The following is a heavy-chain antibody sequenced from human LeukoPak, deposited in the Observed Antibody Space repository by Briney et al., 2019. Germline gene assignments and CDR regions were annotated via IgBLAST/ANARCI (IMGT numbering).Heavy chain of an antibody. CDR1: GFTFSSYS. J-gene: IGHJ4*02. D-gene: IGHD6-19*01. V-gene: IGHV3-21*01. Sequence: PGGSLRLSCAVSGFTFSSYSMSWVRQAPGKGLEWVSSISSSGTYKYYADSVKGRFTISRDNAKNSLYLQMNSLGAEDTAVYYCAKGKDSVAGATNDYWGQGTLVTVSS. CDR3: AKGKDSVAGATNDY. CDR2: ISSSGTYK.